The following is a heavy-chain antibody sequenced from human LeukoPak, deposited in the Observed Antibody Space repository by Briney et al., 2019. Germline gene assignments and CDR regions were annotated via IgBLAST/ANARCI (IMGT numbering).Heavy chain of an antibody. CDR2: MNPNSGNT. CDR1: GYTFTSYD. Sequence: ASVTVSCKASGYTFTSYDINWVRQATGQGLEWMGWMNPNSGNTGYAQKFQGRVTMTRNTSISTAYMELSRLRSDDTAVYYCARTYYYDSSGYNNPFDYWGQGTLVTVSS. D-gene: IGHD3-22*01. V-gene: IGHV1-8*01. CDR3: ARTYYYDSSGYNNPFDY. J-gene: IGHJ4*02.